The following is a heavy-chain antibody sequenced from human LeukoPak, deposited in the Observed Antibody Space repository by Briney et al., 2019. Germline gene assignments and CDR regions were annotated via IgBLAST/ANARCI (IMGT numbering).Heavy chain of an antibody. CDR2: INPNSGGT. D-gene: IGHD6-13*01. Sequence: XSVTVSCKAXGYTFTGYYMHWVRQAPGQGLEWMGWINPNSGGTNYAQKFQGRVTMTRDTSISTAYMELSRLRSDDTAVYYCARDSWSSSWYNWGQGTLVTASS. CDR3: ARDSWSSSWYN. CDR1: GYTFTGYY. V-gene: IGHV1-2*02. J-gene: IGHJ4*02.